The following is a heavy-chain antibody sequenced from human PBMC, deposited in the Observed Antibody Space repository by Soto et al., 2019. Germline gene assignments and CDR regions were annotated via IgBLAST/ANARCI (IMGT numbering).Heavy chain of an antibody. CDR1: GGSISSEGYY. V-gene: IGHV4-31*03. J-gene: IGHJ4*02. CDR3: ARDGDYGDYYFDY. Sequence: TLSLTCTVSGGSISSEGYYWSWIRQHPGKGLEWIGYIYNSGSTYYNPSLKCRVTISVDTSTNQFSLKLNSVTAADTAVYYCARDGDYGDYYFDYWGQGTLVTVSS. D-gene: IGHD4-17*01. CDR2: IYNSGST.